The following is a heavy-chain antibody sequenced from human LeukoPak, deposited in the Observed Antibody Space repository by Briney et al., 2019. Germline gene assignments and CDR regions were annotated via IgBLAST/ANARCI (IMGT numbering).Heavy chain of an antibody. CDR2: MNPNSVNT. V-gene: IGHV1-8*01. Sequence: ASVKVSCKASGYTFTSYDINWVRQAPGQGLEWMGWMNPNSVNTAYAQKFQGRVTMTRNTSISTAYMELSSLRSEDTAVYYCARKRDGGNPLGYWGQGTLVTVSS. CDR1: GYTFTSYD. J-gene: IGHJ4*02. D-gene: IGHD4-23*01. CDR3: ARKRDGGNPLGY.